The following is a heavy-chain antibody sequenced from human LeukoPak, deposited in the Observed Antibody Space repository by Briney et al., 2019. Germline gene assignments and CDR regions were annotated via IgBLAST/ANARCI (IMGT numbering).Heavy chain of an antibody. CDR3: ARVSYYDFWSGYYTGWGFIDY. J-gene: IGHJ4*02. V-gene: IGHV4-59*01. D-gene: IGHD3-3*01. CDR1: GGSISSYY. Sequence: SETLSLTCTVSGGSISSYYWSWIRQPPGKGLEWIGYIYHSGSTNYNPSLKSRVTISVDTSKNQFSLKLSSVTAADTAVYYCARVSYYDFWSGYYTGWGFIDYWGQGTLVTVSS. CDR2: IYHSGST.